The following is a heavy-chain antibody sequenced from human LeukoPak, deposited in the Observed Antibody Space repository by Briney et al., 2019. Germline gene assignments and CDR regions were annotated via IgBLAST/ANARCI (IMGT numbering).Heavy chain of an antibody. J-gene: IGHJ4*02. CDR1: GGSFSGYY. CDR3: ARRVRFLAH. Sequence: SETLSLTCAVYGGSFSGYYWSWIRQPPGKGLEWIGEINHSGSTNYNPSLKSRVTISVDTSKNQFSLKLSSVTAADTAVYYCARRVRFLAHWGQGTLVTVSS. D-gene: IGHD3-3*01. CDR2: INHSGST. V-gene: IGHV4-34*01.